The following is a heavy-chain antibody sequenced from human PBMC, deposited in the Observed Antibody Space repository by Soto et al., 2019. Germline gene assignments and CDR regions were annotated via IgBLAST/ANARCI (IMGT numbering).Heavy chain of an antibody. CDR1: GGTFSSYA. D-gene: IGHD3-16*01. CDR2: IIPIFGTA. CDR3: ASAVGDLTSWAFDY. Sequence: ASVKVSCKASGGTFSSYAISWVRQAPGQGLEWMGGIIPIFGTANYAQKFQGRVTITADESTSTAYMELSSLRSEDTAVYYCASAVGDLTSWAFDYWGQGTLVTVSS. J-gene: IGHJ4*02. V-gene: IGHV1-69*13.